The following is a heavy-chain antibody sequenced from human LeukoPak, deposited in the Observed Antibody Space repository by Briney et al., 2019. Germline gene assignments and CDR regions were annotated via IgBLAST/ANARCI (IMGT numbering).Heavy chain of an antibody. CDR2: ISTSGTT. D-gene: IGHD3-10*01. V-gene: IGHV4-4*07. Sequence: PSETLSLTCTVSGGSIGNYYWNWIRQPAGKRLEWIGRISTSGTTNYHPSLKSRVTLSLDTSKNQFSLNLRSVTAADTAIYFCARCHPYYFGSGTYSREDWGQGTLVTVSS. CDR3: ARCHPYYFGSGTYSRED. J-gene: IGHJ4*02. CDR1: GGSIGNYY.